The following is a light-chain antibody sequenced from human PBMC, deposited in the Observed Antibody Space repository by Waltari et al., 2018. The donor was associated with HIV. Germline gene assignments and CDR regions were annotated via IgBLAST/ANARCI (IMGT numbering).Light chain of an antibody. CDR3: AAWDDRLIGVV. Sequence: QSVLTQPPSASATPGQTVTISCSGGRSNIGSNTVNWYQQIPGTAPKLVMYINNQRPSGVPDRFSGSKSGTSASLAISGLQSGDEADYFCAAWDDRLIGVVFGGGTKLTVL. J-gene: IGLJ3*02. CDR2: INN. V-gene: IGLV1-44*01. CDR1: RSNIGSNT.